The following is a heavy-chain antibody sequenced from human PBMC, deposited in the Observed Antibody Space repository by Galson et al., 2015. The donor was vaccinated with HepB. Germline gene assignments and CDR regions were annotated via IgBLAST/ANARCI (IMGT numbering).Heavy chain of an antibody. CDR3: ARGYDYFDF. CDR2: IYYSGTT. J-gene: IGHJ4*02. CDR1: GGSISSSNYF. D-gene: IGHD3-16*01. Sequence: ETLSLTCTVSGGSISSSNYFLGWIRQPPGKGLEWIGSIYYSGTTYYNPSLKSRVTISVDTSKNQFSLNLSSVTAADTAVYYCARGYDYFDFWGQGTLVTVSS. V-gene: IGHV4-39*07.